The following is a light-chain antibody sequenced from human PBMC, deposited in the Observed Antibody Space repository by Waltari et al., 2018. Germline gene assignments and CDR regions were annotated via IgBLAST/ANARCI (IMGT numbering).Light chain of an antibody. CDR1: NRDVGGYNY. J-gene: IGLJ2*01. CDR2: DVS. Sequence: SALTQPASVSGSPGQSITISCTGSNRDVGGYNYVAWHQQHPGKAPKLMIYDVSNRPSGVSNRFSGSKSGNTASLTISGLQAEDEADYYCSSYANSNTLLFGGGTKLAVL. V-gene: IGLV2-14*03. CDR3: SSYANSNTLL.